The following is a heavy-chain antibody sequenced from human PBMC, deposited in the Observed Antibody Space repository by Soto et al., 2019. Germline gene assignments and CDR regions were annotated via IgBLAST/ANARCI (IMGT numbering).Heavy chain of an antibody. CDR3: VRQGIGNLHGLVDV. CDR2: VYYTGGT. Sequence: QVQLQQSGPGLVKPSETLSLTCTVSSGPSSSHNWGWIRQPPGRGLEWIGYVYYTGGTSYNPSLTRRVPISADTSTNHISLTLSSVTAADTAVYYCVRQGIGNLHGLVDVWGQGTTVSVSS. J-gene: IGHJ6*02. V-gene: IGHV4-59*08. CDR1: SGPSSSHN. D-gene: IGHD1-1*01.